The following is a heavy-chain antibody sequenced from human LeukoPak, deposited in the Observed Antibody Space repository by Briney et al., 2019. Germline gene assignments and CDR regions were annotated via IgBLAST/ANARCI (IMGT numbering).Heavy chain of an antibody. D-gene: IGHD6-13*01. V-gene: IGHV3-23*01. CDR3: ARIEATGTSY. CDR1: GFTFSSSA. CDR2: INSGGSNT. Sequence: GGSLRLSCAASGFTFSSSAMSWVRQAPGKGLEWVSSINSGGSNTYYAGSVKGRFTISRDNSKNTLSLQMNSLRTEDTAQYYCARIEATGTSYCGQGTLVTVSS. J-gene: IGHJ4*02.